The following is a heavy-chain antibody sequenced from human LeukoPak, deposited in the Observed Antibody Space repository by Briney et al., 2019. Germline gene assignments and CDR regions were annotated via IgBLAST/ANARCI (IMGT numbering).Heavy chain of an antibody. J-gene: IGHJ4*02. CDR1: GGSINSYF. Sequence: ASDTLSLTCTVSGGSINSYFWGWVRQPAGKGLKWIGRIYTTGTTHFNPSLRSRLTMSVDTSKNLFSLNLSSVTAADTAVYYCARQGSGASWYHLDYWGRGTLVTVSS. V-gene: IGHV4-4*07. D-gene: IGHD6-13*01. CDR3: ARQGSGASWYHLDY. CDR2: IYTTGTT.